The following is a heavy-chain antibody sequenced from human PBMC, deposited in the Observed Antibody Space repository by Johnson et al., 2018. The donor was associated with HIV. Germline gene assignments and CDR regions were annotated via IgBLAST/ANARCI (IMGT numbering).Heavy chain of an antibody. CDR3: ARLRGSSAKGFDI. CDR1: GFTFSSYA. D-gene: IGHD6-6*01. CDR2: ISYDGSNK. V-gene: IGHV3-30*04. J-gene: IGHJ3*02. Sequence: QVQLVESGGGVVQPGRSLRLSCAASGFTFSSYAMHWVRQAPGKGLEWVAVISYDGSNKYYADSVKGRFTISRENAKNSVYLQMNSLRAEDTAVYYCARLRGSSAKGFDIWGQGTMVTVSS.